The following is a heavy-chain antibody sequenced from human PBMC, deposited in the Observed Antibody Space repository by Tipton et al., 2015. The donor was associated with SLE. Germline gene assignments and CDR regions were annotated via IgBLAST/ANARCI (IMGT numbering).Heavy chain of an antibody. CDR2: ISYDGSNK. CDR3: AREHHSGYCYDISGYDAFDI. V-gene: IGHV3-30-3*01. D-gene: IGHD3-22*01. CDR1: GFTFSSYA. Sequence: RSLRLSCAASGFTFSSYAMHWVRQAPGKGLEWVAVISYDGSNKYYADSVKGRFTISRDNSKNTLYLQMNSLRAEDTAVYYCAREHHSGYCYDISGYDAFDIWGQGTMVTVSS. J-gene: IGHJ3*02.